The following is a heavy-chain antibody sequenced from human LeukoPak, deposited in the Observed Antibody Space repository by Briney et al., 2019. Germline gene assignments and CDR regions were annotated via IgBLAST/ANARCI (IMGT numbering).Heavy chain of an antibody. Sequence: MSGGSLRLSCAASGFTFSSHSMNWVRQAPGKGLEWVSSISRSSSYIYYADSVKGRFTLSRHNAKNSLYVQLNRLRAQDTAVYYCARDRGYYDSSGYYYGNYFDYWGQGTLVTVSS. CDR3: ARDRGYYDSSGYYYGNYFDY. V-gene: IGHV3-21*01. D-gene: IGHD3-22*01. CDR1: GFTFSSHS. J-gene: IGHJ4*02. CDR2: ISRSSSYI.